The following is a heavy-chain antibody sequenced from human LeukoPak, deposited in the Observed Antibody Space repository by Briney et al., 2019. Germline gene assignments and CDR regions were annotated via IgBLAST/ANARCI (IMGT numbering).Heavy chain of an antibody. CDR2: IYTSGST. J-gene: IGHJ6*03. CDR3: ARARRYFDLLTGYTPEYYMDV. V-gene: IGHV4-61*02. Sequence: SETLSLTCTVSGGSISSGSYYWSWIRQPAGKGLEWIGRIYTSGSTNYNPSLKSRVTLSVDTSKNQFSLKLSSVTAADTAVYYCARARRYFDLLTGYTPEYYMDVWGKGTTVTVSS. D-gene: IGHD3-9*01. CDR1: GGSISSGSYY.